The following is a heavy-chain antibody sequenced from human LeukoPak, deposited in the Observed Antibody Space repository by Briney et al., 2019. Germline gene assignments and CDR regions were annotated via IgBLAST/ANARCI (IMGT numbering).Heavy chain of an antibody. CDR1: GFTFSSYA. CDR2: ISGSGGST. CDR3: AKQDLGYCSSTSCYFGY. J-gene: IGHJ4*02. V-gene: IGHV3-23*01. Sequence: GGSLRLSCAASGFTFSSYAMSWVRQAPGKGLEWVSGISGSGGSTYYADSVKGRFTISRDNSKNTLYLQMNSLRAEDTAVYYCAKQDLGYCSSTSCYFGYWGQGTLVTVSS. D-gene: IGHD2-2*01.